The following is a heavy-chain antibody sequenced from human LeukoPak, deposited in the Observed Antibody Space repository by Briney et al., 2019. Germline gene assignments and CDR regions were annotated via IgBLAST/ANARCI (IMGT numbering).Heavy chain of an antibody. CDR2: ISGSGGST. CDR1: GFTFSSYA. CDR3: AKASWYPTPGSRGLDY. J-gene: IGHJ4*02. Sequence: GGSLRLSCAASGFTFSSYAMSWVRQAPGKGLEWVSPISGSGGSTYYADSVKGRFTISRDNSKNTLYLQMNSLRAEDTAVYYCAKASWYPTPGSRGLDYWGQGTLVTVSS. V-gene: IGHV3-23*01. D-gene: IGHD6-13*01.